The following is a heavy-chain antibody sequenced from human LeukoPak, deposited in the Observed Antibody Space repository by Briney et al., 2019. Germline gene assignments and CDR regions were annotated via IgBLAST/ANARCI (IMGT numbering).Heavy chain of an antibody. V-gene: IGHV4-39*01. CDR3: ARHVRIAVAGTFDY. CDR1: GVSISSSTYY. CDR2: IYYSGST. J-gene: IGHJ4*02. Sequence: SETLSLTCTVSGVSISSSTYYWGWIRQPPGKGLEWIGSIYYSGSTYYNPSLKSRVTISVDTSKDQFSLKLSSVTAADTAVYYRARHVRIAVAGTFDYWGQGTLVTVSS. D-gene: IGHD6-19*01.